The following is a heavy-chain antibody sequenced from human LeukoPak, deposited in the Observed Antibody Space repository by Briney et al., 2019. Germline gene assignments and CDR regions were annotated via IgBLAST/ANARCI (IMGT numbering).Heavy chain of an antibody. CDR3: ASPDPDY. CDR1: GFTFSNAW. CDR2: ISSSSSYI. V-gene: IGHV3-21*01. Sequence: GGSLRLSCAASGFTFSNAWMSWVRQAPGKGLEWVSSISSSSSYIYYADSVKGRFTISRDNAKSSLYLQMNSLRAEDTAVYYCASPDPDYWGQGTLVTVSS. J-gene: IGHJ4*02.